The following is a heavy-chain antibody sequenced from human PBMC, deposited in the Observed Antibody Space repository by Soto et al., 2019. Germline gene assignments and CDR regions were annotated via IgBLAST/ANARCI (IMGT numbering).Heavy chain of an antibody. CDR3: ARDQGIVGARGYFDY. D-gene: IGHD1-26*01. CDR2: ISSSSSYI. V-gene: IGHV3-21*01. J-gene: IGHJ4*02. CDR1: GFTFSSYS. Sequence: EVQLVESGGGLVKPGGSLRLSCAASGFTFSSYSMNWVRQPPGKGLEWVSSISSSSSYIYYADSVKGRFTISRDNAKNSLYLQMSSLRAEDTAVYYCARDQGIVGARGYFDYWGQGTLVTVSS.